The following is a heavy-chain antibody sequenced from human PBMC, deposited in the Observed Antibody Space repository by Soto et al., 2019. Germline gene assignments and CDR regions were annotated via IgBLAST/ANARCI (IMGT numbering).Heavy chain of an antibody. D-gene: IGHD3-9*01. CDR3: AREVWHYDILTGPFDY. V-gene: IGHV1-3*01. Sequence: ASVKVSCKASGYTFTSYAMHLVRQAPGQRLEWMGWINAGNGNTKYSQKFQGRVTITRDTSASTAYMELSSLRSEDTAVYYCAREVWHYDILTGPFDYWGQGTLVTVSS. CDR2: INAGNGNT. CDR1: GYTFTSYA. J-gene: IGHJ4*02.